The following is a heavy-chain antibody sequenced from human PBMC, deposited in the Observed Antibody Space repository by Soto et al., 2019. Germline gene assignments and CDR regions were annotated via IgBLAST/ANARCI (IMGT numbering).Heavy chain of an antibody. Sequence: PGGSLRLSCAASGFTFSSYGMHWVRQAPGKGLEWVAVISYDGSNKYYADSVKGRFTISRDNSKNTLYLQMNSLRAEDTAVYYCAKHLLTVRGVISPFDYWGQGTLVTVSS. J-gene: IGHJ4*02. CDR2: ISYDGSNK. V-gene: IGHV3-30*18. D-gene: IGHD3-10*01. CDR1: GFTFSSYG. CDR3: AKHLLTVRGVISPFDY.